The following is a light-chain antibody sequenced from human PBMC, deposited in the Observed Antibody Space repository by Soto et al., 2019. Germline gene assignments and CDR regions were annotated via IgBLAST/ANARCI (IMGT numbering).Light chain of an antibody. J-gene: IGLJ2*01. V-gene: IGLV1-44*01. Sequence: QSVLTQPPSASGTPGQRVTISCSGSSSNIGSNAVHWYQQLPGTAPKLLIYSNNQRPPGVPDRFSGSKSGTSASLAISGLQSEDEADYYCAAWDDSLSGHVVFGGGTKLTVL. CDR1: SSNIGSNA. CDR2: SNN. CDR3: AAWDDSLSGHVV.